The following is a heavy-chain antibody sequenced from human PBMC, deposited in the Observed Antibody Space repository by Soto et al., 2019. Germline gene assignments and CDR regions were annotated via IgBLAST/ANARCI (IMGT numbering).Heavy chain of an antibody. J-gene: IGHJ3*02. Sequence: EVQLLESGGGLVQPGESLRLSCAVSGFIFGNYMMTWVRQAPGKGLEWVSTIRDGGESTYYADSVKGRFTISRDNSKNTVDLQTDSLGAEDTAVYSCAPHGYCSGGSCHYDAFYIRGQGTMGTVSS. CDR1: GFIFGNYM. CDR2: IRDGGEST. D-gene: IGHD2-15*01. CDR3: APHGYCSGGSCHYDAFYI. V-gene: IGHV3-23*01.